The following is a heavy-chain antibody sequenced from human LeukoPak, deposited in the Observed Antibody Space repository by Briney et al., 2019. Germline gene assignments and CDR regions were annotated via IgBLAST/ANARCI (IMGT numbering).Heavy chain of an antibody. V-gene: IGHV3-11*04. CDR1: GFTFSDYY. CDR2: ISSSGSTI. D-gene: IGHD2-2*01. CDR3: ATLNPDCSSTSCYLGYYYYYMEV. Sequence: KPGGSLRLSCAASGFTFSDYYMSWIRQAPGKGLEWVSYISSSGSTIYYADSVKGRFTISRDNAKNSLYLQMHSLSAEDTAVYYCATLNPDCSSTSCYLGYYYYYMEVWGKGNTVTVSS. J-gene: IGHJ6*03.